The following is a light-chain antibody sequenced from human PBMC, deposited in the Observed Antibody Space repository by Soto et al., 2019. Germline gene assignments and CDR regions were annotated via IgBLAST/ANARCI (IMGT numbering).Light chain of an antibody. V-gene: IGLV2-14*03. CDR1: GSDVGFYKS. Sequence: QSALTQPASVSGSPGQSITISCTVTGSDVGFYKSVSWYQHHPGRAPKLIIYDVTNRPSGVSSRFSGSRSGNTASLTISGLQAEDEADYYCTSYTSSTNLVFGGGTKLTVL. CDR3: TSYTSSTNLV. J-gene: IGLJ2*01. CDR2: DVT.